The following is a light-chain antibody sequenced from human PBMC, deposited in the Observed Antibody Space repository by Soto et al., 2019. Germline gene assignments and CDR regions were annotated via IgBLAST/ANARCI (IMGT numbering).Light chain of an antibody. V-gene: IGKV3-15*01. CDR2: GAS. CDR3: QHYNKWPPWT. Sequence: EIVMTQSPATLSVSPGERATLSCRASQSVSSNLAWYQQKPGQAPRLLIYGASTRATGIPARFSGSGSGTEFTLTISTMQSEDFAVYSCQHYNKWPPWTVGQGTKVEIK. J-gene: IGKJ1*01. CDR1: QSVSSN.